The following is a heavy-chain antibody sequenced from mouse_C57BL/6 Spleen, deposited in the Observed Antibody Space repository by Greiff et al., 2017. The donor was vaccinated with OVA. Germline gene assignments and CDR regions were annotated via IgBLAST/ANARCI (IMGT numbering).Heavy chain of an antibody. CDR3: ASLENYFDY. CDR1: GYTFTSYG. Sequence: QVQLQQSGAELARPGASVKLSCKASGYTFTSYGISWVKQRTGQGLEWIGEIYPRSGNTYYNEKFKGKATLTEDKSSSAAYMGLRSLTSEDAAFYFCASLENYFDYWGQGTTLTVSS. J-gene: IGHJ2*01. CDR2: IYPRSGNT. V-gene: IGHV1-81*01.